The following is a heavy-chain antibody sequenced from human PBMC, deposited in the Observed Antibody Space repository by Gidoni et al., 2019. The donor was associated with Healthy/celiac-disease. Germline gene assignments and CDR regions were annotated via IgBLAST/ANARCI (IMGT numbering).Heavy chain of an antibody. CDR2: INHSGST. D-gene: IGHD5-18*01. J-gene: IGHJ4*02. Sequence: PSETLSLTCAVYGGSFSGYYWSWIRQPPGKGLEWIGEINHSGSTNYNPSLKSRVTISVDTSKNQFSLKLSSVTAADTAVYYCARGKGYSYGPRHYYFDYWGQGTLVTVSS. CDR3: ARGKGYSYGPRHYYFDY. CDR1: GGSFSGYY. V-gene: IGHV4-34*01.